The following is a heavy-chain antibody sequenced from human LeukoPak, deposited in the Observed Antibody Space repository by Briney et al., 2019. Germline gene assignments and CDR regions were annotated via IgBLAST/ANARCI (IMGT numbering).Heavy chain of an antibody. CDR1: GGSFSGYY. D-gene: IGHD4-23*01. Sequence: SETLSLTCAVYGGSFSGYYWSWIRQPPGKGLEWIGEINHSGSTNYNPSLKSRVTISVDTSKNQFSLKLSSVTAADTAVYYCARLRPVVPRGYYYYYMDVWGKGTTVTISS. CDR2: INHSGST. V-gene: IGHV4-34*01. J-gene: IGHJ6*03. CDR3: ARLRPVVPRGYYYYYMDV.